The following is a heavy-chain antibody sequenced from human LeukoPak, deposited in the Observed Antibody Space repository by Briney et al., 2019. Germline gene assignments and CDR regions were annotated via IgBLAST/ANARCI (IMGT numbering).Heavy chain of an antibody. J-gene: IGHJ3*02. CDR2: ISGSGGST. V-gene: IGHV3-23*01. D-gene: IGHD2-2*01. Sequence: GGSLRLSCAASGFTFSSYSMNWVRQAPGKGLEWVSAISGSGGSTYYADSVKGRFTISRDNSKNTLYLQMNSLRAEDTAVYYCAKDRVVVVPAATKDDAFDTWGQGTMVTVSS. CDR3: AKDRVVVVPAATKDDAFDT. CDR1: GFTFSSYS.